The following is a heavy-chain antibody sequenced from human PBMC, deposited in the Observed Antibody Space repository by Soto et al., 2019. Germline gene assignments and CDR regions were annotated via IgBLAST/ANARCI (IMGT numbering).Heavy chain of an antibody. CDR1: GFTFSSYS. CDR2: ISSSSSYI. D-gene: IGHD1-1*01. J-gene: IGHJ4*02. V-gene: IGHV3-21*01. Sequence: GGSLRLSCAASGFTFSSYSMNWVRQAPGKGLEWVSSISSSSSYIYYADSVKGRFTISRDNAKNSLYLQMNSLGAEDTAVYYCARLTQRGTTAFDYWGQGTLVTVSS. CDR3: ARLTQRGTTAFDY.